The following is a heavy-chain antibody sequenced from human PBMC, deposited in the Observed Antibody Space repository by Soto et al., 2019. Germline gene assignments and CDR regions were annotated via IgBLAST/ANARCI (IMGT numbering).Heavy chain of an antibody. D-gene: IGHD3-10*01. CDR2: ISAYNGNT. Sequence: ASVKVSCKASGYTFTSYGISWVRQAPGQGLEWMGWISAYNGNTNYAQKLQGRATMTTDTSTSTAYMELRSLRSDDTAVYYCARDLRSIWFGDSGAFDIWGQGTMVTVSS. CDR1: GYTFTSYG. CDR3: ARDLRSIWFGDSGAFDI. V-gene: IGHV1-18*01. J-gene: IGHJ3*02.